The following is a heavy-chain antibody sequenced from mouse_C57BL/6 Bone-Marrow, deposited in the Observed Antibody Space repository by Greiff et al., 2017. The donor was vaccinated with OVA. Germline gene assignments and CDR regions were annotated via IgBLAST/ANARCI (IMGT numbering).Heavy chain of an antibody. CDR1: GFTFSSYG. Sequence: EVKVVESGGDLVKPGGSLNLSCAASGFTFSSYGMSWVRQTPDKRLEWLATISSGGSYTYDPDSVKGRFTISRDNAKNTLDLQQSRLKSDDTAMYYCARLDYYGPFAYWGQGTLVTVSA. D-gene: IGHD1-1*01. CDR3: ARLDYYGPFAY. J-gene: IGHJ3*01. V-gene: IGHV5-6*01. CDR2: ISSGGSYT.